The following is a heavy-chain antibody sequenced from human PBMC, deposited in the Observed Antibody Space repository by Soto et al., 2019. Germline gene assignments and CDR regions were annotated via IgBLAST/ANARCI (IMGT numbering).Heavy chain of an antibody. Sequence: QLQLQESGPGLVKPSETLSLTCTVSGGSISSSSYYWGWIRQPPGKGLEWIGSIYYSGSTYYNPSLKSRVTISVDTSKNQFSLKLSSVTAADTAVYYCARRDAGYSYFAYWGQGTMVTVSS. CDR2: IYYSGST. CDR3: ARRDAGYSYFAY. CDR1: GGSISSSSYY. J-gene: IGHJ4*02. D-gene: IGHD6-13*01. V-gene: IGHV4-39*01.